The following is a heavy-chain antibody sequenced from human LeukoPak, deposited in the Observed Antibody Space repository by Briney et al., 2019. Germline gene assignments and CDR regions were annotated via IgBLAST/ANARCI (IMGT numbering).Heavy chain of an antibody. V-gene: IGHV1-2*02. J-gene: IGHJ4*02. D-gene: IGHD3-3*01. CDR3: ARDLGYDFWSGYPSPFDY. CDR1: GYTFTGYY. Sequence: ASVKVSCKASGYTFTGYYMHWVRQAPGQGLEWMGWINPNSGGTNYAQKFQGRVTMTRDTSISTAYMELSRLRSDDTAVYYCARDLGYDFWSGYPSPFDYWGQGTLVTVSS. CDR2: INPNSGGT.